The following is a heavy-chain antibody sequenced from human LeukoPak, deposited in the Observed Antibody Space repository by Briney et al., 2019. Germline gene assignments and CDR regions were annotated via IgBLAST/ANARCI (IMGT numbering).Heavy chain of an antibody. Sequence: ASVKVSCKASGYTFTGYYMHWVRQAPGQGLEWMGWINTNTGNPTYAQGFTGRFVFSLDTSVSTAYLQISSLKAEDTAVYYCARMYCSGGSCYGDDYWGQGTLVTVSS. CDR3: ARMYCSGGSCYGDDY. D-gene: IGHD2-15*01. J-gene: IGHJ4*02. CDR1: GYTFTGYY. V-gene: IGHV7-4-1*02. CDR2: INTNTGNP.